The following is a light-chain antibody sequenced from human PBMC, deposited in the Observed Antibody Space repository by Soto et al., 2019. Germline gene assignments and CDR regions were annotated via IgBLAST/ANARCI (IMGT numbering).Light chain of an antibody. Sequence: QSVLTQPASVSGSPGQSITISCTGTSSDVGSYNLVSWYQQHPGKAPKLMIYEVSKRPSGVSNRFSGSKSGNTASLTISGLQAEDEADYYCCSSAGSWVFGGGTKLTVL. CDR3: CSSAGSWV. V-gene: IGLV2-23*02. J-gene: IGLJ3*02. CDR2: EVS. CDR1: SSDVGSYNL.